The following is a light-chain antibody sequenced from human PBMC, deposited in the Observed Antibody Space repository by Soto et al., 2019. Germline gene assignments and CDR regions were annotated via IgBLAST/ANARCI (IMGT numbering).Light chain of an antibody. Sequence: ELLFTNAPRTLTMSPGERATRSVRTSQSVSSSYLAWYQQKPGQAPRLLIYGASSRATGIPDRFSGSGSGTDFTLTISRLEPEDFSVYYCQQYGSSPRTFGQGTKVDIK. CDR1: QSVSSSY. CDR2: GAS. J-gene: IGKJ1*01. V-gene: IGKV3-20*01. CDR3: QQYGSSPRT.